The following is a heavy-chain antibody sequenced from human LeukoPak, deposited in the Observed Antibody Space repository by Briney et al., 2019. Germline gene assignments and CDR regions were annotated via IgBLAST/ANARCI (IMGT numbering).Heavy chain of an antibody. Sequence: HPGGSLRLSCAASGFTFSGYAMSWVRQAPGKGLEWVSGISGSGDNTYYADSVKGRFTISRDNSKNTLYVQVNSLGTEDTAAYYCAKGSYYDSSGSFYFDYWGQGTLVTVSS. CDR1: GFTFSGYA. V-gene: IGHV3-23*01. J-gene: IGHJ4*02. CDR3: AKGSYYDSSGSFYFDY. D-gene: IGHD3-22*01. CDR2: ISGSGDNT.